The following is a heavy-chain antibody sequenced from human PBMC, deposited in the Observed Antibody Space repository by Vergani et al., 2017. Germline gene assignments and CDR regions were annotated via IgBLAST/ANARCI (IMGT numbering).Heavy chain of an antibody. D-gene: IGHD1-20*01. Sequence: EVQLLESGGDLVQPGGSLRLSCAASGFTFIMHAMSWVRQAPGKGLEWVSCISASVAPTYYADSVKGRVTISRDNSKNTLYLQMNSLRVEDTAVYYCAGAYGRYDWFDYWGQQTLVTVSS. CDR2: ISASVAPT. V-gene: IGHV3-23*01. J-gene: IGHJ4*01. CDR1: GFTFIMHA. CDR3: AGAYGRYDWFDY.